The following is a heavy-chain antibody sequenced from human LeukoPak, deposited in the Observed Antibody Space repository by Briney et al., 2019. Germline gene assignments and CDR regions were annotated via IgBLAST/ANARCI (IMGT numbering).Heavy chain of an antibody. CDR2: ISYDGSNK. CDR1: GFTFSSYG. J-gene: IGHJ3*02. CDR3: ANGYCTIGVCYRRWEDAFDI. D-gene: IGHD2-8*01. V-gene: IGHV3-30*18. Sequence: GGSLRLSCAASGFTFSSYGMHWVRQAPGKGLEWVAVISYDGSNKYYADSVKGRFTISRDNSKNTLYLQMNSLRAEDTAVYYCANGYCTIGVCYRRWEDAFDIWGQGTMVTVSS.